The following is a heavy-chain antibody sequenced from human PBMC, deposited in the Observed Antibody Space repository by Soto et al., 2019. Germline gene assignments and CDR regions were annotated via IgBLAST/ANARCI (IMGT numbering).Heavy chain of an antibody. CDR2: IYHSGST. D-gene: IGHD3-9*01. V-gene: IGHV4-4*02. CDR1: SGSISSSNW. J-gene: IGHJ6*02. Sequence: SETLSLTCAVSSGSISSSNWWSWVRRPPGKGLEWIGEIYHSGSTNYNPSLKSRVTISVDKSKNQFSLKLSSVTAADTAVYYCARGQRGDYDILTGQYRGYYYGMDVWGQGTTVTVSS. CDR3: ARGQRGDYDILTGQYRGYYYGMDV.